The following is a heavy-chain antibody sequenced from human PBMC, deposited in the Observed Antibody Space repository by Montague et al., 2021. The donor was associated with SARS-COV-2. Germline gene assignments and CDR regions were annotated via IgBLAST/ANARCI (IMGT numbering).Heavy chain of an antibody. V-gene: IGHV3-74*01. J-gene: IGHJ6*02. D-gene: IGHD3-16*01. CDR2: VKGDGSRI. CDR1: GFTFSSYW. Sequence: SLRLSCAASGFTFSSYWMHWVRQAPGTGLVWVSRVKGDGSRISYADSVKGRFTISRDNAKNILYLQMNSLRAEDTAVYFCARGYFPVGGSENWGSYGMDVWGQGATVTVSS. CDR3: ARGYFPVGGSENWGSYGMDV.